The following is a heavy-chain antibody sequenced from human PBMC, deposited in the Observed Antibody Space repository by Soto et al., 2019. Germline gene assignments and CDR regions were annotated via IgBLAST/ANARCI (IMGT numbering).Heavy chain of an antibody. J-gene: IGHJ6*02. CDR3: ARDPNDSSAYYHHYYYGMDV. CDR2: INAGNGNT. CDR1: GHTFTSYG. Sequence: GASVKVPCKASGHTFTSYGIHWVRQAPGQRLEWTGWINAGNGNTKYSEKFQGRVTITRDTSASTAYLELSSLRSEDTAVYYCARDPNDSSAYYHHYYYGMDVWGQGTTVTVSS. V-gene: IGHV1-3*01. D-gene: IGHD3-22*01.